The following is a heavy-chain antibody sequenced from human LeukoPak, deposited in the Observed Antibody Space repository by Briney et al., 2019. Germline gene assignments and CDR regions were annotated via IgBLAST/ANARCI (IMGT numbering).Heavy chain of an antibody. CDR3: AKAVLRFLEWSYFDC. D-gene: IGHD3-3*01. Sequence: GGSLRLSCAASGFTFSNYGMSWVRQAPGKGPEWVSTISASAGSTYYAGSVKGRFTISRDNSRNTLFLQMNSLRAEDTAVYYCAKAVLRFLEWSYFDCWGQGTLVTVSS. V-gene: IGHV3-23*01. CDR2: ISASAGST. J-gene: IGHJ4*02. CDR1: GFTFSNYG.